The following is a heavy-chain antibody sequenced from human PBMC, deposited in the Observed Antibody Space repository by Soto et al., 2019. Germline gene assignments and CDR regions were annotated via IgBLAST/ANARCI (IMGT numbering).Heavy chain of an antibody. CDR2: VSTYNGVT. V-gene: IGHV1-18*01. J-gene: IGHJ4*02. Sequence: QVQLVQSGPEVKKPGASVKVSCKASNYTFSNYGISWVRQAPGQGLEWMGWVSTYNGVTNYAERFQGRVTMTTATSTTTAYMELRSLRSDDTAVYYCARGFGELDNWGQGALVTVSS. D-gene: IGHD2-21*01. CDR3: ARGFGELDN. CDR1: NYTFSNYG.